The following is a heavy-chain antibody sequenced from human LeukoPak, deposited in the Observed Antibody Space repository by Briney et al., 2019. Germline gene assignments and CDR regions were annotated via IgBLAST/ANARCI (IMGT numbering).Heavy chain of an antibody. CDR3: VRGGTYYLPY. V-gene: IGHV4-4*02. CDR1: GVSITDNW. J-gene: IGHJ4*02. D-gene: IGHD1-26*01. CDR2: IFHTGPT. Sequence: SETLSLTCAVSGVSITDNWWSWVRQPPGKGLEWIGEIFHTGPTNFNPSLKSRVTISMDKSKNQLSLRLNSVTAADTAICYCVRGGTYYLPYWGQGILVTVSS.